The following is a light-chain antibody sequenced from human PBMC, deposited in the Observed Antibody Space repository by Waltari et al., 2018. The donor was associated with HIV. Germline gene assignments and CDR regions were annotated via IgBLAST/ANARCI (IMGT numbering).Light chain of an antibody. CDR2: GAS. J-gene: IGKJ5*01. Sequence: EIVRTQSPATLSLSPGVRATLPCRASQSVSSYLAWYQQKPGQAPRLLISGASSRATGIPARFSGSGSGTDFTLTISSLEPGDFGVYYCHQRSNWPITFGQGTRLEIK. CDR3: HQRSNWPIT. V-gene: IGKV3-11*01. CDR1: QSVSSY.